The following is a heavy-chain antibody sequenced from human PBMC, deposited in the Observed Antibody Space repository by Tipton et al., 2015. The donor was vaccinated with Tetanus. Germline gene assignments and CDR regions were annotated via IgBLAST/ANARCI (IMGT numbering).Heavy chain of an antibody. CDR3: ARDRGEQWTNFYYMDV. CDR2: IQPDESES. Sequence: SLRLSCAASGFAFSDHWMSWVRQAPGKGLEWVASIQPDESESHFVDSVKGRFTISRDNTKNSVYLQMNSLRVEDTAVYYCARDRGEQWTNFYYMDVWGKGRTVIVSS. D-gene: IGHD6-19*01. CDR1: GFAFSDHW. J-gene: IGHJ6*03. V-gene: IGHV3-7*03.